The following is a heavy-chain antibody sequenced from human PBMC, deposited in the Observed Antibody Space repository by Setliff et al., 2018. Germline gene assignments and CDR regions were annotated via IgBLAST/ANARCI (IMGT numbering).Heavy chain of an antibody. CDR1: GHSFTLYA. V-gene: IGHV1-3*03. CDR2: MNIDNGKT. CDR3: ARGYCDGIGCPAPLYYFDS. D-gene: IGHD2-21*01. J-gene: IGHJ4*02. Sequence: ASVKVSCKASGHSFTLYAMHWMRQAPGQRLEWMGWMNIDNGKTEYSQEFQDRVTFTRDTFAETAYVELRSLTSDDMAVYYCARGYCDGIGCPAPLYYFDSWGQGTLVTVSS.